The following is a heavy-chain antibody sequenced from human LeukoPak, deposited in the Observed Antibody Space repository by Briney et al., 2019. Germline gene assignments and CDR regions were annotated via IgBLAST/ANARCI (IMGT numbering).Heavy chain of an antibody. CDR3: ARRFGVLSRYFDL. CDR1: GFTFSSYG. D-gene: IGHD3-10*01. Sequence: QAGGSLRLSCAASGFTFSSYGMNWVRQAPGKGLEWVAFIRYDGSNKYYADSVKGRFTISRDNSKNTLYLQMNGLRAEDTAVYYCARRFGVLSRYFDLWGRGTLVTVSS. V-gene: IGHV3-30*02. J-gene: IGHJ2*01. CDR2: IRYDGSNK.